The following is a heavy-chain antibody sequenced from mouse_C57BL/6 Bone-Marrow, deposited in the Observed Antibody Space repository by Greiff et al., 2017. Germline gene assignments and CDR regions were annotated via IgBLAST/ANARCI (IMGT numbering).Heavy chain of an antibody. V-gene: IGHV4-1*01. Sequence: EVKLLESGGGLVQPGGSLKLSCAASGIDFSRYWMSWVRRAPGKGLEWIGEINPDSSTINYAPSLKDKFIISRDNAKNTLYMQMSKERSKDTAHYYCTRHGVYDYPAWFAYWGQGTLVTVSA. CDR3: TRHGVYDYPAWFAY. CDR1: GIDFSRYW. CDR2: INPDSSTI. D-gene: IGHD2-4*01. J-gene: IGHJ3*01.